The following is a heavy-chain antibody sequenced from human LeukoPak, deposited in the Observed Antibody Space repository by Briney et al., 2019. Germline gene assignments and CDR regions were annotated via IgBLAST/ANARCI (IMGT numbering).Heavy chain of an antibody. CDR1: NGSIISYY. V-gene: IGHV4-59*01. CDR2: IYYSGNT. CDR3: VRDKVSVYYYGMDV. D-gene: IGHD6-6*01. J-gene: IGHJ6*02. Sequence: SQTLSLTCTVSNGSIISYYWSWIRQPPGKGLEWIGYIYYSGNTNYNPSLKSRVTISVDTSKNQFSLKLTSVTAADTAVYYCVRDKVSVYYYGMDVWGQGTTVIVSS.